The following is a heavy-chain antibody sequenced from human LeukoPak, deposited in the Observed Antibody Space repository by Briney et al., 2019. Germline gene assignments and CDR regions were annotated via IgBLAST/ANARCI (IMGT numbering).Heavy chain of an antibody. D-gene: IGHD2-8*02. CDR2: IYYSGST. J-gene: IGHJ3*02. V-gene: IGHV4-31*03. CDR3: ARDVKNEAGTGAFDI. Sequence: SQTLSLTCTVSGGSISSGGYYWSWTRQHPGKGLEWIGYIYYSGSTYYNPSLKSRVTISVDTSKNQFSLKLSSVTAADTAVYYCARDVKNEAGTGAFDIWGQGTMVTVSS. CDR1: GGSISSGGYY.